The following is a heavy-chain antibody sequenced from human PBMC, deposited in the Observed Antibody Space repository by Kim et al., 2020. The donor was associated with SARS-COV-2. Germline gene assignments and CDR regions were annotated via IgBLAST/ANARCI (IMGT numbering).Heavy chain of an antibody. CDR2: IYYSGST. Sequence: SETLSLTCTVSGVSISSNSYYWGWIRQPPGKGLEWIGSIYYSGSTYYNPSLKSRVTMSVETSKNQFSLKLSSVTAADTAVYYCAKYTSSSLFDPWGQGTLVTVSS. D-gene: IGHD6-13*01. V-gene: IGHV4-39*01. J-gene: IGHJ5*02. CDR1: GVSISSNSYY. CDR3: AKYTSSSLFDP.